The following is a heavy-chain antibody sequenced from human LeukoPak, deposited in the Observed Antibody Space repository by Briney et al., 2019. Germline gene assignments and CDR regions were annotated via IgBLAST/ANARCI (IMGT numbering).Heavy chain of an antibody. CDR1: GGSISSSSYY. V-gene: IGHV4-39*07. CDR2: IYYSGST. D-gene: IGHD3-22*01. J-gene: IGHJ4*02. CDR3: ARETYYYDSSGYQYYFDY. Sequence: SETLSLTCTVSGGSISSSSYYWGWIRQPPGKGLEWIGSIYYSGSTYYNPSLKSRVTISVDTSKNQFSLKLSSVTAADTAVYYCARETYYYDSSGYQYYFDYWGQGTLVTVSS.